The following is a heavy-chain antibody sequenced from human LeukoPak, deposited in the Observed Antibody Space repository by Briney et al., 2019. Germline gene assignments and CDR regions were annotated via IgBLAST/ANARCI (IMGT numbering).Heavy chain of an antibody. D-gene: IGHD6-19*01. CDR3: AKDSSGWEGFDY. V-gene: IGHV3-30*18. CDR2: ISYDGSNK. CDR1: GFTFSSYC. J-gene: IGHJ4*02. Sequence: GSLRISCAASGFTFSSYCMHWVRQAPGKGLEWVAVISYDGSNKYYADSVKGRFTISRDNSKNTLYLQMNSLRAEDTAVYYCAKDSSGWEGFDYWGQGTLVTVSS.